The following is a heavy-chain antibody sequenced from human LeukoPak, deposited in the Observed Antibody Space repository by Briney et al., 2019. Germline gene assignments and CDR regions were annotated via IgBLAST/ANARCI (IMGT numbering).Heavy chain of an antibody. CDR3: ARGDGYNFFDH. CDR2: FYIGGST. CDR1: GFTVSDNY. V-gene: IGHV3-66*01. Sequence: PGGSLGLSCAVSGFTVSDNYMSWVRQAPGKGLEWVSVFYIGGSTYYADSVKGRFTISRDNSKNSVYLQMNSLRVEDTAVYYCARGDGYNFFDHWGQGTLVTVSS. J-gene: IGHJ4*02. D-gene: IGHD5-24*01.